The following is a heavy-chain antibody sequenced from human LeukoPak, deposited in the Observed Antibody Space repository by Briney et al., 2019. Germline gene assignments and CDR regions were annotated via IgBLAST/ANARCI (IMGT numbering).Heavy chain of an antibody. D-gene: IGHD3-9*01. V-gene: IGHV3-15*01. Sequence: GGSLRLSCAASGFTFSSAWMSWVRQAPGKGLEWVGRIKSKTDGGTTDYAAPVKGRFTISRDDSKNTLYLQMNSLKTEDTAVYYCTTAELRYFDWLSLPYYFDYWGQGTLVTVSS. J-gene: IGHJ4*02. CDR1: GFTFSSAW. CDR3: TTAELRYFDWLSLPYYFDY. CDR2: IKSKTDGGTT.